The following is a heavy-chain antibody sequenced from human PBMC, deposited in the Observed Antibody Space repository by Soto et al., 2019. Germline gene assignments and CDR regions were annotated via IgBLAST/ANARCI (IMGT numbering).Heavy chain of an antibody. V-gene: IGHV3-74*01. Sequence: EVQLVESGGGLVQPGGSLRLSCAASGFTFDRYWLHWVRQAPGKGLVWVSRINSDGSSTTYADSVKGRFTISRDNAKNTLYLQMNSLRAEDTAVYYCARALTGGARYPLEAFDIWGPGTMVTVSS. D-gene: IGHD7-27*01. CDR3: ARALTGGARYPLEAFDI. CDR1: GFTFDRYW. CDR2: INSDGSST. J-gene: IGHJ3*02.